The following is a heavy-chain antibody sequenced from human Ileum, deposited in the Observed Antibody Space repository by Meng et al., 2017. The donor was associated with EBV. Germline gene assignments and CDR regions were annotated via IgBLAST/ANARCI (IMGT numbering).Heavy chain of an antibody. CDR2: IYYSGGT. V-gene: IGHV4-39*01. J-gene: IGHJ5*02. Sequence: GRGGGRDVGALSGTGMVSGGPINSSSYYWGWSRQPPGKGLEWIGSIYYSGGTYYNPSLKSRVTISVDTSKNQFSLKLSSVTAADTAVYYCARPIAAAGWFDPWGQGTLVTVPS. D-gene: IGHD6-13*01. CDR3: ARPIAAAGWFDP. CDR1: GGPINSSSYY.